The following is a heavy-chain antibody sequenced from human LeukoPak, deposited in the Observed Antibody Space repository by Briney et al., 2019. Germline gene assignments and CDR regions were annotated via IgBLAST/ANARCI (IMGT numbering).Heavy chain of an antibody. D-gene: IGHD3-10*01. J-gene: IGHJ2*01. V-gene: IGHV3-21*01. Sequence: PGGSLRLSCAASGFTFSSYGMHWVRQAPGQGLEWVSFIYSGGNTHYSDSVKGRFTISRDNAKNSLYLQMNSLRAEDTAVYYCARSGNTGRNWYFDLWGRGTLVTVSS. CDR1: GFTFSSYG. CDR3: ARSGNTGRNWYFDL. CDR2: IYSGGNT.